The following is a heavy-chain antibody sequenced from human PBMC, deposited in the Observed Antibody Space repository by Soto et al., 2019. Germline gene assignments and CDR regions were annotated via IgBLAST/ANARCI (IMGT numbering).Heavy chain of an antibody. D-gene: IGHD3-16*01. CDR3: ASKRNALYYFDF. CDR2: IYYNGIN. J-gene: IGHJ4*02. V-gene: IGHV4-31*03. CDR1: GGSISSGGYF. Sequence: QVQLQESGPGLVMPSQTLSLTCTVSGGSISSGGYFWSWIRQNPGKGLEWIGYIYYNGINYYNPSPRSGVSISADTSSNQFCLKLSPVTAADTAVYYCASKRNALYYFDFWGQGTLVTVSS.